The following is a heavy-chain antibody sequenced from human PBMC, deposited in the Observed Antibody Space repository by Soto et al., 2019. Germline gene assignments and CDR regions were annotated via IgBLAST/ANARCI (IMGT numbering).Heavy chain of an antibody. Sequence: PSETLSLTCAVYGGSLRGYSWSWIRQPPGKGLEWIGEIIHSGSTNYNPSLKSRVTISVDTSKNQFSLKLSSVTAADTAVYYCARGPTQQLPPLSDYYYYGMDVWGQGTTVTVSS. CDR1: GGSLRGYS. D-gene: IGHD6-13*01. CDR3: ARGPTQQLPPLSDYYYYGMDV. J-gene: IGHJ6*02. CDR2: IIHSGST. V-gene: IGHV4-34*01.